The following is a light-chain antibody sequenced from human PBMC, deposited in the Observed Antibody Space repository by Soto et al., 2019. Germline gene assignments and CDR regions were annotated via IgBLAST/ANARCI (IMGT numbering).Light chain of an antibody. Sequence: DIQFTQSPSFLSASVGDRVTITCRASHDIANYLAWYQQKPGKAPKFLIYATSTFQSGLPSRFSGSGSGTELTLTISSLQTEDFANYYCQQYSSSPPLTFGGGTKVDIK. V-gene: IGKV1-9*01. CDR2: ATS. CDR1: HDIANY. J-gene: IGKJ4*01. CDR3: QQYSSSPPLT.